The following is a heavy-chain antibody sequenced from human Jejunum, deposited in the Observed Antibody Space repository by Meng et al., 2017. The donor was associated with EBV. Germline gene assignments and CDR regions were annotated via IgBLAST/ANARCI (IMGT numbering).Heavy chain of an antibody. D-gene: IGHD3-16*01. CDR3: AREGLVGDLRYFDL. CDR2: INPNSGGA. Sequence: QGQVAQFGAVGKKSGASVKVSCKASAYTFAGYYMHWVRQAPGQGLEWMGRINPNSGGANYAQKFQGRVTMTRDTSISTAYMELSRLRSDDTAVYYCAREGLVGDLRYFDLWGRGTLVTVSS. J-gene: IGHJ2*01. V-gene: IGHV1-2*06. CDR1: AYTFAGYY.